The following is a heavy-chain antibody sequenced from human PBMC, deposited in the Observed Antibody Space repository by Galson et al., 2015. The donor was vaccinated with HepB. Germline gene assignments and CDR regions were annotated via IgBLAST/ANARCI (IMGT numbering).Heavy chain of an antibody. CDR1: GFAFDTHA. CDR2: ISGNGDST. V-gene: IGHV3-23*01. J-gene: IGHJ4*01. CDR3: AKVFPEKTDGWYRQALYYFDS. D-gene: IGHD6-19*01. Sequence: SLRLSCAASGFAFDTHAMSWVRQAPGRGLEWISGISGNGDSTFYADSVKGRFTVSRDNSNNMLYLQMNSLRAEDAGLYFCAKVFPEKTDGWYRQALYYFDSWGHGTRVTVSS.